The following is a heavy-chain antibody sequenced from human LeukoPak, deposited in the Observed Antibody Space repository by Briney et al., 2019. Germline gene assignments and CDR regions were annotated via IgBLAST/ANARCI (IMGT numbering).Heavy chain of an antibody. CDR3: ASLQWLVPYYYYYYMDV. V-gene: IGHV3-7*01. D-gene: IGHD6-19*01. Sequence: SLCPSRAASGLTFSSDWMSSVRQAPGKGLGWVANIKQAGSEKSYVDSVKGRFTISRNNAKNSLYLQMNSLRAEDTAVYYCASLQWLVPYYYYYYMDVWGKGTTVTISS. J-gene: IGHJ6*03. CDR1: GLTFSSDW. CDR2: IKQAGSEK.